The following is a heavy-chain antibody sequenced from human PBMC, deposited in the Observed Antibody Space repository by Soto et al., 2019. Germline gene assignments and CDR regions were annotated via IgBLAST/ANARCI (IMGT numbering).Heavy chain of an antibody. CDR3: AKSRDGYSFYFYYGMDV. J-gene: IGHJ6*02. CDR1: GFTFSHYG. CDR2: ILHDGSNE. Sequence: VGSLRLSCAAPGFTFSHYGMHCVRQAPGKWLEWVAHILHDGSNEYYADSVKGRFTISRDNSKNTLYLQMNSLTGDDTAVYYCAKSRDGYSFYFYYGMDVWGQGTTVTVSS. V-gene: IGHV3-30*18. D-gene: IGHD4-4*01.